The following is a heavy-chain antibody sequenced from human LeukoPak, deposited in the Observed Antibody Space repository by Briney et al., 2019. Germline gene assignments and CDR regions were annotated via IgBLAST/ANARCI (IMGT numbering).Heavy chain of an antibody. Sequence: GGSLRLSCAASRFTFSNYAMNWVRQAPGKGLEWVSAISGSGGSTYYVDSVKGRFTISRDNSKNTLYLQMNSLRAEDTAVYYCAKVPRGAGTSSGYWGQGTLVTVTS. CDR3: AKVPRGAGTSSGY. CDR1: RFTFSNYA. J-gene: IGHJ4*02. CDR2: ISGSGGST. D-gene: IGHD3-3*01. V-gene: IGHV3-23*01.